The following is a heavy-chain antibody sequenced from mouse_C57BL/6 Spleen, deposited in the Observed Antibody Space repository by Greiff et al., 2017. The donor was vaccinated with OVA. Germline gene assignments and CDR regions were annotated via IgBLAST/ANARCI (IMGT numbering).Heavy chain of an antibody. V-gene: IGHV5-6*02. CDR2: ISSGGSYT. CDR1: GFTFSSYG. J-gene: IGHJ2*01. Sequence: DVKLVESGGDLVKPGGSLKLSCAASGFTFSSYGMSWVRQTPDKRLEWVATISSGGSYTYYPDSVKGRFTISRDNAKNTLYLQMSSLKSEDTAMYYCARHNDRRSLDYWGQGTTLTVSS. CDR3: ARHNDRRSLDY. D-gene: IGHD1-3*01.